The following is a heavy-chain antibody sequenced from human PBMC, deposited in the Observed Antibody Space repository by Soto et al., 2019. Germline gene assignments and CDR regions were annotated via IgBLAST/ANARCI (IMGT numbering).Heavy chain of an antibody. CDR2: IIPILGIA. CDR1: GGTLSSYT. CDR3: ARDMGGYFDWSPFDF. D-gene: IGHD3-9*01. J-gene: IGHJ4*02. V-gene: IGHV1-69*08. Sequence: QVQLVQSGAEVKKPGSSVKVSCKASGGTLSSYTIRWVRQAPGQGLEWMGRIIPILGIANYAQKFQGRVTITADKSTSTAYMELSSLRSEDTAVYYCARDMGGYFDWSPFDFWGQGTLVTVSS.